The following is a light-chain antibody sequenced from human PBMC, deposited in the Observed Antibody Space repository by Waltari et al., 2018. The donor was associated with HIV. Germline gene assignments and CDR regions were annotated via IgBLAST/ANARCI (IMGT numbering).Light chain of an antibody. CDR1: PRLLGLYHF. V-gene: IGLV2-14*01. Sequence: QSALTQPASVSVPPAQSITISCTVSPRLLGLYHFISWYQQPPGGVPLVILYEVFRPPSGVASRFSGSKSGNTAPLTISWLQTEEEADYYCTSFTSNYTVVFGGGTKVTVL. CDR2: EVF. CDR3: TSFTSNYTVV. J-gene: IGLJ2*01.